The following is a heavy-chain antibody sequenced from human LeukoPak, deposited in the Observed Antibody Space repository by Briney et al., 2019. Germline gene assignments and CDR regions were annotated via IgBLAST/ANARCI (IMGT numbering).Heavy chain of an antibody. CDR2: ISGSGGST. CDR1: GFTFDDYA. J-gene: IGHJ4*02. D-gene: IGHD6-19*01. CDR3: AKGVDSSGWYFDY. V-gene: IGHV3-23*01. Sequence: GRSLRLSCAASGFTFDDYAMHWVRQAPGKGLEWVSAISGSGGSTYYADSVKGRFTISRDNSKNTLYLQMNSLRAEDTAVYYCAKGVDSSGWYFDYWGQGTLVTVSS.